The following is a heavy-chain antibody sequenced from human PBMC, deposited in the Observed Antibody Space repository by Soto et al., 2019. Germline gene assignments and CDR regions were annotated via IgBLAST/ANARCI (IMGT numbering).Heavy chain of an antibody. CDR3: ASGSELYSGSRNWFDP. Sequence: GASVKVSCKASGGTFSSYAISWVRQAPGQGLEWMGGIIPILGIVNYAQKFQGRVTITADKSTSTAYMELSSLRSEDTAVYYCASGSELYSGSRNWFDPWGQGTLVTVSS. V-gene: IGHV1-69*10. J-gene: IGHJ5*02. CDR2: IIPILGIV. CDR1: GGTFSSYA. D-gene: IGHD2-8*01.